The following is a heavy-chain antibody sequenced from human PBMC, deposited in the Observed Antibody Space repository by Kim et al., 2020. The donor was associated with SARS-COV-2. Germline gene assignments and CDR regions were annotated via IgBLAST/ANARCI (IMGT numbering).Heavy chain of an antibody. V-gene: IGHV4-34*01. CDR3: ARGGIDSAPGGYFDY. Sequence: SETLSLTCAVSGCSLCSFSCTWIRQPPGTWLACIGAGSHIGGSKYYPSLKCRFPISVDTARKQLCIPFSSVTAADPAVYYCARGGIDSAPGGYFDYWGQG. D-gene: IGHD2-8*02. J-gene: IGHJ4*02. CDR2: GSHIGGS. CDR1: GCSLCSFS.